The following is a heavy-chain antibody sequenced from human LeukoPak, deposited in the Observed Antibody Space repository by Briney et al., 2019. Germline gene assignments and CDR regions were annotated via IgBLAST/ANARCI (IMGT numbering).Heavy chain of an antibody. CDR2: INHSGST. Sequence: SETLSLTCAVYGGSFSGYYWSWIRQPPGKGLEWIGEINHSGSTNYNPSLKSRVTISVDTSKNQFSLKLSSVTAADTAVYYCARSPMDVWGKGTMVTVSS. J-gene: IGHJ6*03. CDR3: ARSPMDV. V-gene: IGHV4-34*01. CDR1: GGSFSGYY.